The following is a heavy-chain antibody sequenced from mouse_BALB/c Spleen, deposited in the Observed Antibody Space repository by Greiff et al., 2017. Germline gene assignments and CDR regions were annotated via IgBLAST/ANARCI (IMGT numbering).Heavy chain of an antibody. D-gene: IGHD3-3*01. V-gene: IGHV1-69*02. CDR3: TRHGTGYYAMDY. Sequence: VQLHQPGAELVRPGASVKLSCKASGYNFTSYWINWVKQRPGQGLEWIGNIYPSDSYTNYNQKFKDKATLTVDKSSSTAYMQLSSPTSEDSAVYYCTRHGTGYYAMDYWGQGTSVTVSS. J-gene: IGHJ4*01. CDR1: GYNFTSYW. CDR2: IYPSDSYT.